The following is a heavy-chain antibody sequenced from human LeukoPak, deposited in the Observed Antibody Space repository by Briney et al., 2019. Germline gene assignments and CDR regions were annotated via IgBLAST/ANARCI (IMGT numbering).Heavy chain of an antibody. Sequence: GGSLRLSCAASGFTFSSYAKHWVRQAPGKGLEYVSAISSNGGSTYYANSVKGRFTISRDNSKNTLYLQMGSLRAEDMAVYYCARNALYGDYFDYWGQGTLVTVSS. D-gene: IGHD4-17*01. CDR3: ARNALYGDYFDY. V-gene: IGHV3-64*01. CDR1: GFTFSSYA. J-gene: IGHJ4*02. CDR2: ISSNGGST.